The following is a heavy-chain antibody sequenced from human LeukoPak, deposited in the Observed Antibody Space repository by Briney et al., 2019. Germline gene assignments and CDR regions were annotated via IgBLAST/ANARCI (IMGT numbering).Heavy chain of an antibody. J-gene: IGHJ6*02. CDR1: GGTFSSYA. CDR3: AGEDLSGSYGDYYYGMDV. CDR2: IIPIFGTA. V-gene: IGHV1-69*13. Sequence: ASVKVSCKASGGTFSSYAISWVRQAPGQGLEWMGGIIPIFGTANYAQKFQGRVTITADESTSTAHMELSSLRSEDTAVYYCAGEDLSGSYGDYYYGMDVWGQGTTVTVSS. D-gene: IGHD1-26*01.